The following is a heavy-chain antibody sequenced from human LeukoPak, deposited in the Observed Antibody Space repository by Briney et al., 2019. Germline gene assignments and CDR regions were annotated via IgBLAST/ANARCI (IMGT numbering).Heavy chain of an antibody. CDR2: LHASEST. D-gene: IGHD3-22*01. Sequence: SETLSLTCTVSGAYISNYYWTWVRQTAAQGLEWIGRLHASESTIYNPSLKSRVTMSLDTSKDQMSLTLTSVTAADSAIYYCASLSSGAGFDVWGQGTVVTVSS. V-gene: IGHV4-4*07. CDR3: ASLSSGAGFDV. CDR1: GAYISNYY. J-gene: IGHJ3*01.